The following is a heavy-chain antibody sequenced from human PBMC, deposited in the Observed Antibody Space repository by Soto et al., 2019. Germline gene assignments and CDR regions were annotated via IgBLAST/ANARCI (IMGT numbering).Heavy chain of an antibody. V-gene: IGHV3-33*01. Sequence: QVQLVESGGGVVQPGGSLRLSCAASGFTFGRHGMHWVRQAPGKGLEWVAVIGSDGRRDSYADSVMGRFTISRDNGQNTLYLQMNSLRAEDTAVYYCARDDDYGDNGLDYWGQGTLVTVSS. CDR2: IGSDGRRD. D-gene: IGHD4-17*01. CDR3: ARDDDYGDNGLDY. CDR1: GFTFGRHG. J-gene: IGHJ4*02.